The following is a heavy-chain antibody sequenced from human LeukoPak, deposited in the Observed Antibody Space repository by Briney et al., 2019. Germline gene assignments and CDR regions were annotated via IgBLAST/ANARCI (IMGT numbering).Heavy chain of an antibody. CDR1: GGSISSSSYY. Sequence: PSETLSLTCTVSGGSISSSSYYWGWIRQPPGKGLEWIGSIYYSGSTYYNPSLKSRVTISVDTSKNQFSLKLSSVTAADTAVYYCASRSLITIFGVVKDNWFDPWGQGTLVTVSS. V-gene: IGHV4-39*01. D-gene: IGHD3-3*01. CDR2: IYYSGST. CDR3: ASRSLITIFGVVKDNWFDP. J-gene: IGHJ5*02.